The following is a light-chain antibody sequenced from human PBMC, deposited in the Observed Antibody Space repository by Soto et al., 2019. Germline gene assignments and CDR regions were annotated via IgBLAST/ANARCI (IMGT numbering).Light chain of an antibody. CDR2: AAS. Sequence: DIQMTQSPSSLSASVGDRVTITCRASQSISPFLNWYQQRPGKAPRLLIFAASTLQSGVPSRFSGSGSGTDFTLTINSLQTEDFATYYCQQTYSTPLTFGPGTKLDIK. CDR1: QSISPF. J-gene: IGKJ2*01. V-gene: IGKV1-39*01. CDR3: QQTYSTPLT.